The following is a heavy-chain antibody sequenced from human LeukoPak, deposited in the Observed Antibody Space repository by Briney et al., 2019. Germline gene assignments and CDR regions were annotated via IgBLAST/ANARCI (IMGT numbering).Heavy chain of an antibody. J-gene: IGHJ4*02. CDR2: ISAYNGNT. D-gene: IGHD6-13*01. CDR1: GYTFTSYG. CDR3: AGDRWPAAAGRSDY. V-gene: IGHV1-18*01. Sequence: GASVKVSCKASGYTFTSYGISWVRQAPGQGLEWMGWISAYNGNTNYAQKLQGGVTMTTDTSTSTAYMELRSLRSDDTAVYYCAGDRWPAAAGRSDYWGQGTLVTVSS.